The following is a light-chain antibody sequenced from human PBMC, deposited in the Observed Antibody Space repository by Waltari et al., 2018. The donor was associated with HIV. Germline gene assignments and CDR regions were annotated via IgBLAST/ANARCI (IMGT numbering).Light chain of an antibody. CDR3: QQYGSLWT. V-gene: IGKV3-20*01. J-gene: IGKJ1*01. CDR2: GAS. Sequence: EIVLTQSPGTLSLSPGERATLSCRASQSVSSSYLAWYQQKPCQAPRLLIYGASSRATGIPDRFSGSGSGTDFTLTISRLEPEDFAVYYCQQYGSLWTFGQGTKVEIK. CDR1: QSVSSSY.